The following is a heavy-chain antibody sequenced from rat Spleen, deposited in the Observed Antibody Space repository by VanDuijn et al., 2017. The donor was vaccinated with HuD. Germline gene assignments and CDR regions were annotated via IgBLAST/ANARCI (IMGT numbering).Heavy chain of an antibody. V-gene: IGHV5-20*01. J-gene: IGHJ2*01. D-gene: IGHD1-2*01. CDR1: GFTFSDYY. Sequence: EVQLVESDGGLVQPGRSLKLSCAASGFTFSDYYMAWVRQAPTKGLEWVATISFDGGRNFYRDSVKGRFTISRDNAKSTLYLQMNSLRSEDTATYYCTRGLITIAAPFDYWGQGVMVTVSS. CDR2: ISFDGGRN. CDR3: TRGLITIAAPFDY.